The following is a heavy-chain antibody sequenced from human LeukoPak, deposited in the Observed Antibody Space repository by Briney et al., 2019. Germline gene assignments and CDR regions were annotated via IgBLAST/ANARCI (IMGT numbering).Heavy chain of an antibody. CDR3: ATYSNCTSFSCFRPPYDY. CDR1: GGSISSGSYY. D-gene: IGHD2/OR15-2a*01. CDR2: IYTSGST. V-gene: IGHV4-61*02. J-gene: IGHJ4*02. Sequence: PSETLSLTCTVSGGSISSGSYYWSWIRQPAGKGLEWIGRIYTSGSTNYNPSLKSRVTISVDTSKNQFSLRLSSVTAADTAVYYCATYSNCTSFSCFRPPYDYWGQGTLVTVSS.